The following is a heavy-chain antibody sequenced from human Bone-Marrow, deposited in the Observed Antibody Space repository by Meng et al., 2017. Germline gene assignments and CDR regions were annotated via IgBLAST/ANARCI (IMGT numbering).Heavy chain of an antibody. Sequence: QVQLVESGGGVVQSGTSLRLSCAASGFTPRSYGMHWVRPAPGKGLEWVAVIWYDESNKYYEDFMKGRFTISRDYSKNMLYLQMNSLRAEDTAVYYCARDANHYLDYWGQGTLVTVSS. J-gene: IGHJ4*02. CDR2: IWYDESNK. CDR3: ARDANHYLDY. V-gene: IGHV3-33*01. CDR1: GFTPRSYG.